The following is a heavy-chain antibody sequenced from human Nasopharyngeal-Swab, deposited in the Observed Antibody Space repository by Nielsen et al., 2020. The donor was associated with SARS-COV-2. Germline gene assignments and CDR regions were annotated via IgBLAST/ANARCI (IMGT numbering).Heavy chain of an antibody. D-gene: IGHD3-10*01. CDR2: MNPNSGNT. J-gene: IGHJ6*02. CDR3: ARGRIKRELWFGELLSYYDYGMDV. CDR1: GYTFTSYD. Sequence: ASVKVSCKASGYTFTSYDINWVRQATGQGLEWMGWMNPNSGNTGYAQKFQGRVTMTRNTSISTAYMELSSLRSEDTAVYYCARGRIKRELWFGELLSYYDYGMDVWGQGTTVTVSS. V-gene: IGHV1-8*01.